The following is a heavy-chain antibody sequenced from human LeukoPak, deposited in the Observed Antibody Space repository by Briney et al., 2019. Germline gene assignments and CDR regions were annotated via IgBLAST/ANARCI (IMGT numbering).Heavy chain of an antibody. Sequence: QPGGSLRLSCAASGFTFSSFEMSWVCQAPGKGLEWVSAISGSGGSAYYADSVKGRFTISRDNSRNSLSLQMNSLRAEDTPLYYCAKTGYSSGWYRIWDYWGQGTLVTVSS. CDR1: GFTFSSFE. CDR3: AKTGYSSGWYRIWDY. J-gene: IGHJ4*02. CDR2: ISGSGGSA. D-gene: IGHD6-19*01. V-gene: IGHV3-23*01.